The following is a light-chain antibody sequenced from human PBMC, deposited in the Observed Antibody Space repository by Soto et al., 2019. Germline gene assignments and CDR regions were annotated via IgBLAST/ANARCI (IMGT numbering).Light chain of an antibody. V-gene: IGKV3-11*01. J-gene: IGKJ1*01. CDR1: QSVSSY. Sequence: EILLTQSPATLSLSPGERATLSCRASQSVSSYLAWYQQKPGQAPRLLIYDASKRATGIPARFTGSGFGTDYTLTISSLEPEDFAVYYCQQRSTWRTFGQGTKVDIK. CDR3: QQRSTWRT. CDR2: DAS.